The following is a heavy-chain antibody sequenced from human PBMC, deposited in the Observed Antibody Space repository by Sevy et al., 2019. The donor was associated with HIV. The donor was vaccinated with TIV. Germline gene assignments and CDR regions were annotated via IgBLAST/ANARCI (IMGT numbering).Heavy chain of an antibody. CDR2: INHSGST. CDR1: GGSFSGYY. CDR3: ARVLAARGDYFDY. V-gene: IGHV4-34*01. Sequence: SETLSLTCAVYGGSFSGYYWSWIRQPPGKGLEWIGEINHSGSTNYNPSLKSRVTISVDTSKNQFSLKLSSVTAADTAVYYCARVLAARGDYFDYWGQGTLVTVSS. J-gene: IGHJ4*02. D-gene: IGHD6-6*01.